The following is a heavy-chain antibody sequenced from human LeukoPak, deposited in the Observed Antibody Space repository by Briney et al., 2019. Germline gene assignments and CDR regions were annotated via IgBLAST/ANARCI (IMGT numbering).Heavy chain of an antibody. Sequence: PGGSLRLSCAASGFTVSSNYMSWVRQAPGEGLEWVSVIYSGGSTYYADSVKGRFTISRDNSKDTLYLQMNSLRAEDTAVYYCAKDRGGGRRWELLDWGQGTLVTVSS. CDR2: IYSGGST. CDR1: GFTVSSNY. CDR3: AKDRGGGRRWELLD. J-gene: IGHJ4*02. D-gene: IGHD1-26*01. V-gene: IGHV3-53*01.